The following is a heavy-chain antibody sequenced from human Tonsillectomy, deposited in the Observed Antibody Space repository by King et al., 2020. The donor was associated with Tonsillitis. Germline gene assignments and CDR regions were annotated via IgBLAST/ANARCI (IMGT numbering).Heavy chain of an antibody. Sequence: VQLVESGGGVVQPGRSLRLSCAASGFTFNNYAMHWVRQAPGKGLEWVALISYDGSNKYYADSVKGRFTLSRDNSKNTLYLQMNSLRAEDTAGYYCARTDYYYETSDDYDGFPFDYWGQGTLVTVSS. D-gene: IGHD3-22*01. CDR3: ARTDYYYETSDDYDGFPFDY. CDR1: GFTFNNYA. V-gene: IGHV3-30-3*01. CDR2: ISYDGSNK. J-gene: IGHJ4*02.